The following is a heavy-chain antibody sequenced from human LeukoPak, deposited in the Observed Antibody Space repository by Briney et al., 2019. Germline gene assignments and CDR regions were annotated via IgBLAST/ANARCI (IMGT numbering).Heavy chain of an antibody. CDR2: IKQDGSEK. CDR1: GFTFSSYW. J-gene: IGHJ4*02. V-gene: IGHV3-7*04. CDR3: ARQSKPIRDYYGSSGSSFDY. Sequence: GGSLRLSCAASGFTFSSYWMSWVRQAPGKGLEWVANIKQDGSEKYYVDSVKGRFTISRDNAKNSLYLQMNSLRAEDTAVYYCARQSKPIRDYYGSSGSSFDYWGQGTLVTVSS. D-gene: IGHD3-22*01.